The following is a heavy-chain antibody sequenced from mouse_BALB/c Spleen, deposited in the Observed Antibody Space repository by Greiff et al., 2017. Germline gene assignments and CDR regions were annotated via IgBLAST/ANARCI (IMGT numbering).Heavy chain of an antibody. CDR1: GFTFSRYG. D-gene: IGHD3-3*01. J-gene: IGHJ2*01. CDR3: AREGLDYYFDY. Sequence: EVMLVESGGGLVQPGGSLKLSCAASGFTFSRYGMSWVRQTPDKRLELVATINSNGGSTYYPDSVKGRFTISRDNAKNTLYLQMSSLKSEDTAMYYCAREGLDYYFDYWGQGTTLTVSS. V-gene: IGHV5-6-3*01. CDR2: INSNGGST.